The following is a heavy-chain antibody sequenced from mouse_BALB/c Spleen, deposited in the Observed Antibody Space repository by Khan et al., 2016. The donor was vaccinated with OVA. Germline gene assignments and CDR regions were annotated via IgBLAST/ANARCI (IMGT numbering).Heavy chain of an antibody. CDR2: IYPYNDGA. CDR3: TRREYFDV. J-gene: IGHJ1*01. Sequence: VQLKQSGPELVKPGASVKMSCKASGYTFTSYVMHWVKQKPGQGLEWIVYIYPYNDGAKYNERFTGKAILTSDKPSRTAYMELSRLTSEDSAVYFCTRREYFDVWGAGTTVTVSS. CDR1: GYTFTSYV. V-gene: IGHV1S136*01.